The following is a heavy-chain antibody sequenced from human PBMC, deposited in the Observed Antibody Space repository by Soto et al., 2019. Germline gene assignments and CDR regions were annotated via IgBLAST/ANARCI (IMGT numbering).Heavy chain of an antibody. Sequence: QITLKESGPTLVKPTQTLTLTCTFSGFSLSTSGVGVGWIRQPPGEALEWLTLIYWDDDKRYSPSLKSRLTVTKDTSKNQVVLIMANMDPVDTATYECAHSTEKRALGYWGQGTRVTVSS. CDR1: GFSLSTSGVG. CDR3: AHSTEKRALGY. J-gene: IGHJ4*02. CDR2: IYWDDDK. D-gene: IGHD2-8*02. V-gene: IGHV2-5*02.